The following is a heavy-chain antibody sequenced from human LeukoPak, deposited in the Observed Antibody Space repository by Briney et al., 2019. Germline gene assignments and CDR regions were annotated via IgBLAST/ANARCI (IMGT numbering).Heavy chain of an antibody. Sequence: SETLSLTCAVYGGSFSGYYWSWIRQPPGKGLEWIGEINHSGSTNYNPSLKSRVTISVDTSKNQFSLKLSSVTAADTAVYYCAGSYYDILSWGQGTLVTVSS. CDR1: GGSFSGYY. CDR2: INHSGST. J-gene: IGHJ4*02. V-gene: IGHV4-34*01. D-gene: IGHD3-9*01. CDR3: AGSYYDILS.